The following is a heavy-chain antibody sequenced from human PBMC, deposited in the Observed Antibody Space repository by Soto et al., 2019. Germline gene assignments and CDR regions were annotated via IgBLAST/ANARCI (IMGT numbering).Heavy chain of an antibody. CDR1: GFTVSSNY. Sequence: GGSLRLSCAASGFTVSSNYMSWVRQAPGKGLDWVSVIYSGGSTYYADSVKGRFTISRDNSKNTLYLQMNSLRAEDTAVYYCARYCSSTSGHPDAFDIWGQGTMVTVS. D-gene: IGHD2-2*01. CDR2: IYSGGST. V-gene: IGHV3-66*01. CDR3: ARYCSSTSGHPDAFDI. J-gene: IGHJ3*02.